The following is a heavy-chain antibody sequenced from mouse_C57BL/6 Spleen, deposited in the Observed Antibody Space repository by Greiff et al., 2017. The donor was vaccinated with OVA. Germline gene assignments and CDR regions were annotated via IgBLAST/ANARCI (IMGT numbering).Heavy chain of an antibody. CDR2: IRLKSDDYAT. CDR3: ARGLQYPYYAMDY. D-gene: IGHD3-1*01. J-gene: IGHJ4*01. V-gene: IGHV6-3*01. CDR1: GFTFSNYW. Sequence: EVKLMESGGGFVQPGGSMKLSCVASGFTFSNYWMNWVRQSPEKGLEWVAQIRLKSDDYATHYAVSVKGRLTISRDDSKSSVYLQMNNLRAEDIGIYYCARGLQYPYYAMDYWGQGTSVTVSS.